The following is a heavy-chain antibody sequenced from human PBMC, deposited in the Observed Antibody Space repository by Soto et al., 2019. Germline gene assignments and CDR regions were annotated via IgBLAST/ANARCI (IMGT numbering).Heavy chain of an antibody. CDR2: IKSKTDGGTT. CDR3: TTVGPIDIV. D-gene: IGHD3-16*02. J-gene: IGHJ4*02. Sequence: ASETLSLTCAVSGDSIKTETWWSWLRQAPGKGLEWVGRIKSKTDGGTTDYAAPVKGRFTISRDDSKNTLYLQMNSLKTEDTAVYYCTTVGPIDIVWGQGTLVTVSS. CDR1: GDSIKTETW. V-gene: IGHV3-15*07.